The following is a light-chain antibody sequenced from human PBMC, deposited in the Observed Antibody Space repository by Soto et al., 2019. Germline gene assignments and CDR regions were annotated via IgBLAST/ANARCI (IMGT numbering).Light chain of an antibody. CDR1: QDISNY. J-gene: IGKJ1*01. Sequence: DIQMTQSPSSLSASVGDRVTITCRASQDISNYLAWYQQKPGKVPKLLIYGASTLQSGVPPRFSGSGSGTDFTLTISSLQTEDGATYYCQNYNRAPWTFGQGTKVESK. V-gene: IGKV1-27*01. CDR2: GAS. CDR3: QNYNRAPWT.